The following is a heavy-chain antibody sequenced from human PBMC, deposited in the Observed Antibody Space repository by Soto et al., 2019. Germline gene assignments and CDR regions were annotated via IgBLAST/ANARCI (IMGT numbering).Heavy chain of an antibody. Sequence: PWETLTLTCAVSGGSFSGYYWSWIRQPPGKGLEWIGEINNSGSTNYNPSLKSRVTISVDTSKNQFSLKLSSVTAADTAVYYCARGQVWTYYDFCSGYYSGGIDPWGQGTWVTVSS. CDR2: INNSGST. V-gene: IGHV4-34*01. CDR3: ARGQVWTYYDFCSGYYSGGIDP. CDR1: GGSFSGYY. D-gene: IGHD3-3*01. J-gene: IGHJ5*02.